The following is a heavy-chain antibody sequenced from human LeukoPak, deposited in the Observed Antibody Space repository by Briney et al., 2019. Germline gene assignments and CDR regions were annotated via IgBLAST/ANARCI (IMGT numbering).Heavy chain of an antibody. V-gene: IGHV4-39*01. CDR2: IYYSGST. J-gene: IGHJ3*02. D-gene: IGHD3-22*01. CDR3: ARHDLNYYDSSGYPFDI. Sequence: PSETLSLTCTVSGGSISSSSYYWGWIRQPPGKGLEWIGSIYYSGSTYYNPSLKSRVTIPVDTSKNQFSLKLSSVTAADTAVYYCARHDLNYYDSSGYPFDIWGQGTMVTVSS. CDR1: GGSISSSSYY.